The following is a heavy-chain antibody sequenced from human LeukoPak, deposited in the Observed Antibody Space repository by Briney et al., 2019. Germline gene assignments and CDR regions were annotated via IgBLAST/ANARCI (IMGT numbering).Heavy chain of an antibody. CDR1: GFTFSSYS. CDR3: ARSQLLSYGMDV. V-gene: IGHV3-21*01. J-gene: IGHJ6*02. Sequence: PGGSLRLSCAASGFTFSSYSMNWVRQAPGKGLEWVSSISSSSSYIYYADSAKGRFTISRDNAKNSLYLQMNSLRAEDTAVYYCARSQLLSYGMDVWGQGTTVTVSS. D-gene: IGHD2-2*01. CDR2: ISSSSSYI.